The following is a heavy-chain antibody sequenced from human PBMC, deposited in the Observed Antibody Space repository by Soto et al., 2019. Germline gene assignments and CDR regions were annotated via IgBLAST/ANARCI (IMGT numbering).Heavy chain of an antibody. Sequence: ASVKVCCKASGYTFTSYAMHWVRQDPGQRLEWMGWINAGNGNTKYSQKFQGRVTITRDTSASTAYMELSSLRSEDTAVYYCARDSDYGDRYCFDYWGQGTLVTVSS. CDR2: INAGNGNT. CDR1: GYTFTSYA. D-gene: IGHD4-17*01. CDR3: ARDSDYGDRYCFDY. V-gene: IGHV1-3*01. J-gene: IGHJ4*02.